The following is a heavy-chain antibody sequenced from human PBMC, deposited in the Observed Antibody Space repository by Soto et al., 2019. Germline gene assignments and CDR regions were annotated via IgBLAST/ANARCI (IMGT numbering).Heavy chain of an antibody. D-gene: IGHD2-2*01. CDR1: GFTFSSYG. V-gene: IGHV3-30*18. CDR2: XXXXGSNK. CDR3: AKDPGYCSSTSCLYYYYYGMDV. Sequence: QVQLVESGGGVVQPGRSLRLSCAASGFTFSSYGMHWVRQAPGXGLEXXXXXXXXGSNKYYADSVKGRFTISRDNSKNTLYLQMNSLRAEDTAVYYCAKDPGYCSSTSCLYYYYYGMDVWGQGTTVTVSS. J-gene: IGHJ6*02.